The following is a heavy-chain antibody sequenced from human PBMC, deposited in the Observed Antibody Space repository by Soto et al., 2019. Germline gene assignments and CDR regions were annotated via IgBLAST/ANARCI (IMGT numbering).Heavy chain of an antibody. CDR3: ASLRGLWFGRTNWFDP. Sequence: SETLSLTCAVYGGSFSGYYWSWIRQPPGKGLEWIGEINHSGSTNYNPSLKSRVTISVDTSKNQFSLKLSSVTAADTAVYYCASLRGLWFGRTNWFDPWGQGTLVTVS. J-gene: IGHJ5*02. V-gene: IGHV4-34*01. D-gene: IGHD3-10*01. CDR1: GGSFSGYY. CDR2: INHSGST.